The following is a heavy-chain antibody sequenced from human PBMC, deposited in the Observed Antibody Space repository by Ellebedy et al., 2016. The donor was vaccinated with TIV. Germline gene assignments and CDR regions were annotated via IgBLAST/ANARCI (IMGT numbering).Heavy chain of an antibody. Sequence: GESLKISXAASGFTFSSYSMNWVRQAPGKGLEWVSSISSSSSYIYYADSVKGRFTISRDNAKNSLYLQMNSLRAEDTAVYYCAREGLERYYFDYWGQGTLVTVSS. CDR3: AREGLERYYFDY. D-gene: IGHD1-1*01. CDR2: ISSSSSYI. V-gene: IGHV3-21*01. CDR1: GFTFSSYS. J-gene: IGHJ4*02.